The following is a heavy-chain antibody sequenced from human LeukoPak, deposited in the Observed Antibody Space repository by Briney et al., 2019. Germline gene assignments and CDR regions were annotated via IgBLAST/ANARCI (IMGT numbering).Heavy chain of an antibody. D-gene: IGHD3-10*01. V-gene: IGHV3-23*01. J-gene: IGHJ5*02. CDR2: ISGSGYST. CDR3: AKSLTMVNWFGP. CDR1: GFIFSSYA. Sequence: GGSLRLSCAASGFIFSSYAMSWVRQAPGKGLEWVSAISGSGYSTNYADSVKGRFSISRDNSKNTLFLQMNSLRAEDTALYYCAKSLTMVNWFGPWGQGTLVTVSS.